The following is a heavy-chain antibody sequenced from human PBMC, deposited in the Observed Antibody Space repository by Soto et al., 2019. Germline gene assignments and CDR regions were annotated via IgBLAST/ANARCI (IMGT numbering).Heavy chain of an antibody. D-gene: IGHD6-19*01. CDR3: AIPVAGTVTFDY. CDR1: GYTFTGYY. CDR2: INPNSGDT. V-gene: IGHV1-2*02. Sequence: ASVKVSCKVSGYTFTGYYIHWVRQAPRQGLEWMGWINPNSGDTNYAQKFQGRVTMTRDTSISTVYLELSRLRSDDTAVYYCAIPVAGTVTFDYWGQGTLVTISS. J-gene: IGHJ4*02.